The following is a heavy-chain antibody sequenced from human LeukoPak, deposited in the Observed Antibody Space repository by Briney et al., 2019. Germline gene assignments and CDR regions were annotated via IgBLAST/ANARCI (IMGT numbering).Heavy chain of an antibody. Sequence: PSETQSLTCTVSGGSITSYYWSWIRQPAGKGLEWIGRIYTSGSTNYNPSLKSRVTMSVDTSKNQFSLKLSSVTAADTAVYYCARDGGGIAAAGLDYWGQGTLVTVSS. D-gene: IGHD6-13*01. CDR2: IYTSGST. V-gene: IGHV4-4*07. J-gene: IGHJ4*02. CDR1: GGSITSYY. CDR3: ARDGGGIAAAGLDY.